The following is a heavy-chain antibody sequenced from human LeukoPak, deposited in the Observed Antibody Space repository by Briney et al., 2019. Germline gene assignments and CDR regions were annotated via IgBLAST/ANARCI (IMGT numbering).Heavy chain of an antibody. CDR3: AGSGYLIAWFDP. CDR1: GGSISSSSYY. CDR2: IYYSGST. D-gene: IGHD3-3*01. J-gene: IGHJ5*02. Sequence: KPSETLSLTCTVSGGSISSSSYYWGWIRQPPGKGLEWIGSIYYSGSTYYNPSLKSRVTISVDTSKNQFSLKLSSVTAADTAVYYCAGSGYLIAWFDPWGQGTLVTVSS. V-gene: IGHV4-39*01.